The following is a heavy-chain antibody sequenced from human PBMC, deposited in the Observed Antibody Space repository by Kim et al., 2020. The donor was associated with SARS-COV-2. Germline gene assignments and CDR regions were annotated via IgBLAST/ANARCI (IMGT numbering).Heavy chain of an antibody. CDR1: GGSIGSSNW. CDR2: IYHSGST. CDR3: ARKNRIAVAGLFDY. Sequence: SETLSLTCAVSGGSIGSSNWWSWVRQPPGKGLEWIGEIYHSGSTNYNPSLKSRVTISVDKSKNQFSLKLSSVTAADTAVYYCARKNRIAVAGLFDYWGQGTLVTVSS. J-gene: IGHJ4*02. D-gene: IGHD6-19*01. V-gene: IGHV4-4*02.